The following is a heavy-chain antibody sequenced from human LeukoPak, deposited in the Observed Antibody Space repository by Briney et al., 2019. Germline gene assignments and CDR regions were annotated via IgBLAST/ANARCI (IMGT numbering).Heavy chain of an antibody. D-gene: IGHD6-19*01. Sequence: PSETLSLTCTVSGGSISSYYWSWIRQPPGKGLEWIGYIYYSGRTKYNPSLKSRVTMSVDMSKNQFSLKLSSVTAADTAFYYCAKDRDSSGWFDYWGQGALVTVSS. J-gene: IGHJ4*02. CDR2: IYYSGRT. V-gene: IGHV4-59*01. CDR1: GGSISSYY. CDR3: AKDRDSSGWFDY.